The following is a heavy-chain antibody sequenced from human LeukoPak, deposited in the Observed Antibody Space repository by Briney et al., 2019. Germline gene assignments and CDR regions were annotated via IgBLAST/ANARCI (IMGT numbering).Heavy chain of an antibody. CDR1: GFTFSSYA. CDR2: ISYDGSNK. D-gene: IGHD2-21*01. CDR3: ARVLRAFVLDDYYFDY. J-gene: IGHJ4*02. Sequence: GGSLRLSCAASGFTFSSYAMHWVRQAPGKGLEWVAVISYDGSNKYYADSVKGRFTISRDNSKNTLYLQMNSLRAEDTAVYYCARVLRAFVLDDYYFDYWGQGTLVTVSS. V-gene: IGHV3-30-3*01.